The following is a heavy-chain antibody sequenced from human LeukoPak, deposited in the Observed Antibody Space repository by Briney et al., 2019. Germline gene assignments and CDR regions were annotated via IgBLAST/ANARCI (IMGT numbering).Heavy chain of an antibody. D-gene: IGHD2-21*01. CDR3: ARDYRARVGRHSDLGGDCDY. Sequence: ASVKVSCKASGYTFTSYGISLVRQAPGHGLEWMGWISGYNGDTNYAQMFQGRVTLTTDTSTSTAYMEVRSLRSAGTAVYYCARDYRARVGRHSDLGGDCDYWGQGTLVTVSS. V-gene: IGHV1-18*01. J-gene: IGHJ4*02. CDR1: GYTFTSYG. CDR2: ISGYNGDT.